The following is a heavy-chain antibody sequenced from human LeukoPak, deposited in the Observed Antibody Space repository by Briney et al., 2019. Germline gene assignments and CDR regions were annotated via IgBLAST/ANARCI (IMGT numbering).Heavy chain of an antibody. J-gene: IGHJ4*02. CDR2: INHSGST. Sequence: SETLSLTCAVYGGSFSGYYWSWIRQPPGKGLEWIGEINHSGSTNYNPSLKSRVTISVDTSKNQFSLKLSSVTAADTAVYYCARATRGYVRSDYWGQGTLVTVSS. CDR3: ARATRGYVRSDY. CDR1: GGSFSGYY. D-gene: IGHD5-18*01. V-gene: IGHV4-34*01.